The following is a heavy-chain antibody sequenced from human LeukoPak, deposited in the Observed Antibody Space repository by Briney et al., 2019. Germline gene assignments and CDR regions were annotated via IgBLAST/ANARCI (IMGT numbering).Heavy chain of an antibody. CDR3: ARQGGWGGAASLIEY. J-gene: IGHJ4*02. CDR1: GGSISSYY. D-gene: IGHD1-26*01. CDR2: IYYSGSA. Sequence: SETLSLTCTVSGGSISSYYWNWIRQPPGKGLEWIGYIYYSGSANYNPSLKSRVTISIDTSKNQFSLNLSSVTASDTAIFYCARQGGWGGAASLIEYWGQGTLVTVSS. V-gene: IGHV4-59*08.